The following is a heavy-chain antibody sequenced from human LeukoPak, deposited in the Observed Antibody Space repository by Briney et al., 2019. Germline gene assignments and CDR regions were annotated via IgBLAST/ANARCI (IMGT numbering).Heavy chain of an antibody. J-gene: IGHJ5*02. CDR1: GYTFAGYY. V-gene: IGHV1-2*02. D-gene: IGHD3-10*01. Sequence: ASVKVSCKASGYTFAGYYMHWVRQAPGQGIEWMGWINPNSGGTNYAQKFQGRVTMTRDTFISTAYMELSRLRSDDTAVYYCARGYYYGSGSYYLGFDPWGQGTLVTVSS. CDR3: ARGYYYGSGSYYLGFDP. CDR2: INPNSGGT.